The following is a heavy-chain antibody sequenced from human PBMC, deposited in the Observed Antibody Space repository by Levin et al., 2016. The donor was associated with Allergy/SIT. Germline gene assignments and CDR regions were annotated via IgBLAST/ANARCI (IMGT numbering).Heavy chain of an antibody. Sequence: GGSLRLSCAASGFIFNTYSIHWVRQAPGKGLEWVAVIWYDGSNEFYADSVKGRFTVSRDNSQNTLSLQMNSLRVDDTAIYYCARARDRGSWYRTPLDYWGQGTLVTVSS. CDR3: ARARDRGSWYRTPLDY. V-gene: IGHV3-33*01. CDR2: IWYDGSNE. J-gene: IGHJ4*02. D-gene: IGHD6-13*01. CDR1: GFIFNTYS.